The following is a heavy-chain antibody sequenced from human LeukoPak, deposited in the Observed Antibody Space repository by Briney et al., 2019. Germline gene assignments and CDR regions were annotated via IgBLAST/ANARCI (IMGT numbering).Heavy chain of an antibody. J-gene: IGHJ4*02. CDR3: ARRIAAAGLYFDY. D-gene: IGHD6-13*01. V-gene: IGHV3-11*04. CDR2: ISSSGSTI. CDR1: GFTFSDYY. Sequence: GGSLRLSCAASGFTFSDYYMSWIRQAPGKGLEWVSYISSSGSTIYYADSVKGRFTISRDNAKNSLYLQMNSLRAEDTAVYHCARRIAAAGLYFDYWGQGTLVTVSS.